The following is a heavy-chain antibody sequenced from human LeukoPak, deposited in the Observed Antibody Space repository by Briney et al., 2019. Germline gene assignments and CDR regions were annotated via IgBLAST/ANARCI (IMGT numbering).Heavy chain of an antibody. V-gene: IGHV1-69*04. CDR2: IIPIFGIA. CDR1: GGTFSSYA. Sequence: ASVKVSCKASGGTFSSYAISWVRQAPGQGLEWMGRIIPIFGIANYAQKFQGRVTITADKSTSTAYMELSSLRSEDTAVYYCARVWYYYDSSGYEGGMDVWGRGTTVTVSS. CDR3: ARVWYYYDSSGYEGGMDV. J-gene: IGHJ6*02. D-gene: IGHD3-22*01.